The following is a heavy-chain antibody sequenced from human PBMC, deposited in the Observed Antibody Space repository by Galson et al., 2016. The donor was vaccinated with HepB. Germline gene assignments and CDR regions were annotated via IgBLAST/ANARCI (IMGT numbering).Heavy chain of an antibody. CDR2: INHSGAIK. V-gene: IGHV3-23*01. J-gene: IGHJ4*02. D-gene: IGHD6-19*01. Sequence: SLRLSCAVSGLTFSNYAMAWVRQAPGKGLEWVSSINHSGAIKYYADSVKGRFTISRDNSKNTLYLQMNSLRAEDTAVYYCAKVQWLTYYFDYWGQGTLVTVSS. CDR1: GLTFSNYA. CDR3: AKVQWLTYYFDY.